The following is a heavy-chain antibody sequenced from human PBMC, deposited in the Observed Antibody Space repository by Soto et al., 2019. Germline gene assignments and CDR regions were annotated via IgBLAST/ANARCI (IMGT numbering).Heavy chain of an antibody. CDR3: ALSSGLPAVYYYYGMDV. D-gene: IGHD2-2*01. J-gene: IGHJ6*04. CDR1: GFTFSSYA. Sequence: EVQLLESGGGLVQPGGSLRLSCAASGFTFSSYAMSWVRQAPGKGLELVSAISGIGGSTYYADSVKGRFTISRDNTKTTLYLQMNSLRDEDNAVYYSALSSGLPAVYYYYGMDVWGNGSTFTVSS. V-gene: IGHV3-23*01. CDR2: ISGIGGST.